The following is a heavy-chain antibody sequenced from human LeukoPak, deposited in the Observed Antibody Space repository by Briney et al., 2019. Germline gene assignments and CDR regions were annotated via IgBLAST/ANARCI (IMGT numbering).Heavy chain of an antibody. J-gene: IGHJ5*02. Sequence: PSETLSLTCSVSGDSISDYYWSWIRQPPGKGLEWIGYMHSSGSTNYNPSLKSRVTISVDTSKNQFSLKLSSVTAADTALYCCARDRGITGTTEFDPWGQGTLVIVSS. D-gene: IGHD1-7*01. CDR1: GDSISDYY. CDR2: MHSSGST. V-gene: IGHV4-59*01. CDR3: ARDRGITGTTEFDP.